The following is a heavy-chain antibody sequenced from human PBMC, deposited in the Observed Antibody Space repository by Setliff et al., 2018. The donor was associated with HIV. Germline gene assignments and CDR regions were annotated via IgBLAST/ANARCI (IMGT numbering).Heavy chain of an antibody. CDR3: ARGKGVGGVVITGGLDV. Sequence: ASVKVSCKAFGPGFTNVDIHWLRRATGQGLEWVGFMNPNSGVSGYAEKFHGRVSMTRDTSTSTAYMELSSLTSEDTAVYRCARGKGVGGVVITGGLDVWGKGTTVTVSS. D-gene: IGHD3-10*01. V-gene: IGHV1-8*01. CDR1: GPGFTNVD. J-gene: IGHJ6*04. CDR2: MNPNSGVS.